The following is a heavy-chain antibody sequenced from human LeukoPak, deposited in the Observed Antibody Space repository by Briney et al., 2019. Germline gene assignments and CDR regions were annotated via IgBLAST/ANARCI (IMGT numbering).Heavy chain of an antibody. CDR2: INPNSGGT. V-gene: IGHV1-2*02. Sequence: ASVKVSCKASGYTFTGYYMHWVRQAPGQGLEWMGWINPNSGGTNYAQKLQGRVTMTTDTSTGTAYMELRSLRSDDTAVYYCARYPLYGDNLDYWGQGTLVTVSS. D-gene: IGHD2-21*02. J-gene: IGHJ4*02. CDR1: GYTFTGYY. CDR3: ARYPLYGDNLDY.